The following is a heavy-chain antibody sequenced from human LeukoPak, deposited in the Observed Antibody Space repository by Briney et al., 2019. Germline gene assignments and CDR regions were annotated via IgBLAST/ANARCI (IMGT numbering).Heavy chain of an antibody. CDR3: ATGPSYYMDV. J-gene: IGHJ6*03. CDR1: GYTFSDYY. Sequence: ASVSVSCKASGYTFSDYYMRWVRQAPGKGVEWRGRIYPEDGKVTYAETFRDRVTITGDTSRDTSYLEVSRLTSEDTAVYFCATGPSYYMDVWGKGTTVTVSS. V-gene: IGHV1-69-2*01. CDR2: IYPEDGKV.